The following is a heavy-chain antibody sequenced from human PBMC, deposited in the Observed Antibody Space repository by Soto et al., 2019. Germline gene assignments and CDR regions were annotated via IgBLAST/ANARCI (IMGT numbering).Heavy chain of an antibody. CDR3: ATALYSYGPFDY. CDR1: GYTLTELS. V-gene: IGHV1-24*01. J-gene: IGHJ4*02. Sequence: ASVKVSCKVSGYTLTELSMHWVRQAPGKGLEWMGGFDPEDGETIYAQKFQGRVTMTEDTSTDTAYMELSSLRSEDTAVYYCATALYSYGPFDYWGKGTRVTVPS. CDR2: FDPEDGET. D-gene: IGHD5-18*01.